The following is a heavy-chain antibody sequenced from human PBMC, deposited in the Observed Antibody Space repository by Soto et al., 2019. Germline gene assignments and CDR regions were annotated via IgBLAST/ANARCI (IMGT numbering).Heavy chain of an antibody. CDR1: GFIFSDHY. J-gene: IGHJ4*02. CDR3: AKFDGSSAWGY. CDR2: TRNKANSYTT. V-gene: IGHV3-72*01. D-gene: IGHD2-15*01. Sequence: EVQLVESGGGLVQPGWSLRLSCAASGFIFSDHYMDWVRQAPGKGLEWVGRTRNKANSYTTEYAASVKGRFTISRDDSKNSLYLQMNSLKTEDTAVYFCAKFDGSSAWGYWGQGTLVTVSS.